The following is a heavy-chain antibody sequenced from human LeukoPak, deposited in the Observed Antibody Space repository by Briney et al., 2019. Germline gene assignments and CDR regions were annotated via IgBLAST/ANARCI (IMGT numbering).Heavy chain of an antibody. Sequence: VASVKVSCKASGYTFTSYGISWVRQAPGQGLEWMGWISAYNGNTNYAQKLQGRVTMTTDTSTSTAYMELRSLRSDDTAVYYCARQPEYSSSSVAFDIWGQGTMVTVSS. V-gene: IGHV1-18*01. J-gene: IGHJ3*02. CDR3: ARQPEYSSSSVAFDI. CDR2: ISAYNGNT. D-gene: IGHD6-6*01. CDR1: GYTFTSYG.